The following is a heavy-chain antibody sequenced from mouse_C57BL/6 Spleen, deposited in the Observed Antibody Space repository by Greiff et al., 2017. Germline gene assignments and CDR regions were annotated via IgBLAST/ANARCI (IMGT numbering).Heavy chain of an antibody. V-gene: IGHV1-64*01. D-gene: IGHD2-3*01. Sequence: QVQLQQSGAELVKPGASVKLSCKASGYTFTSYWMHWVKQRPGQGLEWIGMIHPNSGSTNYNEKFKSKATLTVDKSSSTAYMQLSSLTSEDSAVYYCACLDGYSIYYAMDYWGQGTSVTVSS. CDR2: IHPNSGST. CDR1: GYTFTSYW. J-gene: IGHJ4*01. CDR3: ACLDGYSIYYAMDY.